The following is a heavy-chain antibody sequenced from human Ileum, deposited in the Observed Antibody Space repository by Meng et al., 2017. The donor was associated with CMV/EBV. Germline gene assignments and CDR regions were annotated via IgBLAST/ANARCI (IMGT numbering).Heavy chain of an antibody. CDR2: IYHSGLT. CDR3: ASRSYYGRRWFEP. Sequence: QVRLQESGPGLVKPSGTLSLTCTVSGDSITSLKWWSWVRQPPEKGLEWIAEIYHSGLTNYNAPFKSRVTVSVDTSKNEFSLSLRSVTAADTAVYYCASRSYYGRRWFEPWGQGTLVTVSS. J-gene: IGHJ5*02. CDR1: GDSITSLKW. V-gene: IGHV4-4*02. D-gene: IGHD3-16*01.